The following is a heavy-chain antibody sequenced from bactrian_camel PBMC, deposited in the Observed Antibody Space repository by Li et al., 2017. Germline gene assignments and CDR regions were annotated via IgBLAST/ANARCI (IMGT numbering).Heavy chain of an antibody. CDR2: IESTGTI. CDR3: AADPKVPPYDCSSASLWGSGYTT. CDR1: GYSFEKYC. Sequence: HVQLVESGGGSVQAGGSLRLSCAAFGYSFEKYCMGWFRQAPGKEREGIATIESTGTISYADNVKGRFTLSRDVAKNTLTLQMNSLKPEDTAMYYCAADPKVPPYDCSSASLWGSGYTTWGSGTQVTVS. D-gene: IGHD3*01. J-gene: IGHJ4*01. V-gene: IGHV3S55*01.